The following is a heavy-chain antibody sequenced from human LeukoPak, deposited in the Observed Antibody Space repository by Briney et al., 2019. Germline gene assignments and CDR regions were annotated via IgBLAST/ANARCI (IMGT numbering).Heavy chain of an antibody. Sequence: PGGSLRLSCAASGFTFSSYSMNWVRQAPGKGLEWVSAISGSGGSTYYADSVKGRFTISRDNSKNTLYLQMNSLRAEDTAVYFCAKGSSGSWGRLDYWGQGTLVTVSS. CDR2: ISGSGGST. D-gene: IGHD3-10*01. J-gene: IGHJ4*02. CDR1: GFTFSSYS. V-gene: IGHV3-23*01. CDR3: AKGSSGSWGRLDY.